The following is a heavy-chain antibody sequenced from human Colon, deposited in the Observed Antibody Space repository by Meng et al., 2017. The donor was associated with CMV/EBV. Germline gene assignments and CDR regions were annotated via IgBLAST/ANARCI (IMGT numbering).Heavy chain of an antibody. V-gene: IGHV3-11*01. CDR1: GFTFSDYY. CDR3: ARESYDSGYFDY. CDR2: ISSSGSTI. J-gene: IGHJ4*02. Sequence: CAASGFTFSDYYMSWIRQAPGKGLEWVSYISSSGSTIYYADSVKGRFTISRDNAKNSLYLQMNSLRAEDTAVYYCARESYDSGYFDYWGQGTLVTVSS. D-gene: IGHD3-10*01.